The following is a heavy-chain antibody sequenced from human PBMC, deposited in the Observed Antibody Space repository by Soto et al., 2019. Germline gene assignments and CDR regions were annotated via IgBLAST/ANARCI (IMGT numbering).Heavy chain of an antibody. Sequence: GGSLRLSCAASGFTFSSYEMNWVRQAPGKGLEWVSYISSSGSTIYYADSVKGRFTISRDNAKNSLYLQVNSLRAEDTAVYYCAREACSSTSCYTDPWGQGTLVTVSS. CDR1: GFTFSSYE. D-gene: IGHD2-2*02. J-gene: IGHJ5*02. CDR3: AREACSSTSCYTDP. CDR2: ISSSGSTI. V-gene: IGHV3-48*03.